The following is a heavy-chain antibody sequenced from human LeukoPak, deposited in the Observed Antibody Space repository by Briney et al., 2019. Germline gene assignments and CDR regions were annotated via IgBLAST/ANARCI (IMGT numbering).Heavy chain of an antibody. CDR2: IYTSGGT. Sequence: KPSEALSLTCTVSGDSISSYYWSWIRQPPGKGLEWIGYIYTSGGTNYIPSLKGRVTISIDTSKNQFSLKLSSVTAADSAVYYCARLTRLSTSPDRYYLDYWGQGTLVTVSS. J-gene: IGHJ4*02. D-gene: IGHD6-6*01. CDR1: GDSISSYY. V-gene: IGHV4-4*09. CDR3: ARLTRLSTSPDRYYLDY.